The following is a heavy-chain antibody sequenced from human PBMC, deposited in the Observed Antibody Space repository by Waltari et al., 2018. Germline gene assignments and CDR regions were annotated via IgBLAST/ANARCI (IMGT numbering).Heavy chain of an antibody. D-gene: IGHD6-19*01. J-gene: IGHJ4*02. CDR1: GINFRNHW. CDR2: MGIDGTGP. V-gene: IGHV3-74*01. CDR3: ARLEAEQWLGVY. Sequence: EGQLVESGGGLVQPGGSLRLSCAASGINFRNHWMHWVRQAPGKGRGWIQRMGIDGTGPDSADPRQGRFVSSRDNARDTLYLQMNNLRAEDTALYYCARLEAEQWLGVYWGPGTLVTVSS.